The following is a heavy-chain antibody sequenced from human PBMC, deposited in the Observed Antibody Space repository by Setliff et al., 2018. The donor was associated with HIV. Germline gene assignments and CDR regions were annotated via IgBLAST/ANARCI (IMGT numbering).Heavy chain of an antibody. CDR1: GGSISSGDYY. Sequence: PSETLSLTCTVSGGSISSGDYYWGWIRQPPGKGLEWIGSIYYDGRTFYKPSLKSRLTISVDTSKNQFSLSLNSVTAADTAVYFCARGGAVSADFDSWGQGTLVTVSS. CDR3: ARGGAVSADFDS. CDR2: IYYDGRT. J-gene: IGHJ5*01. V-gene: IGHV4-39*07. D-gene: IGHD3-16*01.